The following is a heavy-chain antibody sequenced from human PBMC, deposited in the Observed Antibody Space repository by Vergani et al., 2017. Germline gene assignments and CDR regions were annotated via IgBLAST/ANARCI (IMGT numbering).Heavy chain of an antibody. V-gene: IGHV3-23*01. Sequence: EVQLLESGGGLVQPGGSLRLSCAASGFTFSSYAMSWVRQAPGKGLEWVSAISGSGGSTYYADSVKGRFTSSRDNSKNTLYLQMNSLRAEDTAVYYCAKDSTYSSSWYPTDYFDYWGQGTLVTVSS. CDR2: ISGSGGST. J-gene: IGHJ4*02. CDR3: AKDSTYSSSWYPTDYFDY. CDR1: GFTFSSYA. D-gene: IGHD6-13*01.